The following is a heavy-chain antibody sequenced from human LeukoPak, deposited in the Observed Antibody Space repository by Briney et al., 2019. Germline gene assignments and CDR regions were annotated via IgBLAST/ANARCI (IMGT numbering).Heavy chain of an antibody. J-gene: IGHJ5*01. D-gene: IGHD6-19*01. V-gene: IGHV3-74*03. CDR3: TRAGYSSGFDS. CDR2: INSDGYSI. Sequence: PGGSLRLSCAASGFTFSGYWMHWVRQAPAKGLVWVSRINSDGYSITYADSVKGRFTISRDNAKNTLYLQMNSLIAEDTAVYFCTRAGYSSGFDSWGQGTLVTVSS. CDR1: GFTFSGYW.